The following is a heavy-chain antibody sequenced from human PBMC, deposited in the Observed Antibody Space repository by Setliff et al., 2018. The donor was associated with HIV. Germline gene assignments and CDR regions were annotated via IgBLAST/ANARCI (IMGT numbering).Heavy chain of an antibody. V-gene: IGHV4-59*01. CDR2: IYYSGST. Sequence: SETLSLTCTVSGGSISSYYWSWIRQPPGKGLEWIGFIYYSGSTNYNPSLKSRVTISKDTSKNQFSLKLSSVTAADTAVYYCARAIQPYYMDVWGKGTTVTVSS. J-gene: IGHJ6*03. CDR1: GGSISSYY. CDR3: ARAIQPYYMDV.